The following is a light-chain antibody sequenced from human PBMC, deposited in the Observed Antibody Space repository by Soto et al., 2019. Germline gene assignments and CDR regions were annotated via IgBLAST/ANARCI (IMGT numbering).Light chain of an antibody. CDR2: DTS. Sequence: ESVLTQAAATLALSPGERATLSCRNNQSISSYFAWYQQKPGQAPRLLIYDTSTRATGIPARFSGSGSGTDLTLTISSLEPEDFAVDYCQQRRSWPRCTFGQGTRVENK. V-gene: IGKV3-11*01. J-gene: IGKJ1*01. CDR1: QSISSY. CDR3: QQRRSWPRCT.